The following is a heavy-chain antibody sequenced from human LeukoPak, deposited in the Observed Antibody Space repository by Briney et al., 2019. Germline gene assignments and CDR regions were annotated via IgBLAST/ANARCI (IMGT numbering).Heavy chain of an antibody. CDR1: GFTFSSYA. J-gene: IGHJ5*02. CDR3: ARSPSGIAARQVNWFDP. Sequence: PGGSLRLSCAASGFTFSSYAMHWVRQAPGKGLEWVAVISYDGSNKYYADSVKGRFTISRDNSKNTLYLQMNSLRAEDTAVYYCARSPSGIAARQVNWFDPWGQGTLVTVSS. V-gene: IGHV3-30-3*01. CDR2: ISYDGSNK. D-gene: IGHD6-6*01.